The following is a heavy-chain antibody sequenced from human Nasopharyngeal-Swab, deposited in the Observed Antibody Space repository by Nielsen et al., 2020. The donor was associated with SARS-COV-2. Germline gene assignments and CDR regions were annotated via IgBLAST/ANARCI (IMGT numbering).Heavy chain of an antibody. D-gene: IGHD2-21*02. CDR1: GGTFSSYA. J-gene: IGHJ5*02. Sequence: SVKVSCKASGGTFSSYAISWVRQAPGQGLEWMGGIIPILGIAIYAQKFQGRVTMTEDTSTDTAYMELSSLRSEDTAVYYCATAVVVTAISWFDPWGQGTLVTVSS. CDR3: ATAVVVTAISWFDP. CDR2: IIPILGIA. V-gene: IGHV1-69*10.